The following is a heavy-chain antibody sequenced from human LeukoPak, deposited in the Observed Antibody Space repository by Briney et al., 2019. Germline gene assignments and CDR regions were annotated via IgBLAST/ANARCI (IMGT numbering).Heavy chain of an antibody. CDR2: IRGSGGNT. V-gene: IGHV3-23*01. CDR3: AKDRHSSGWPFDY. J-gene: IGHJ4*02. CDR1: GLTLSSYA. D-gene: IGHD6-19*01. Sequence: GGSLRLSCAASGLTLSSYAMGWVRQATGKGLDWVAAIRGSGGNTYYAHCAKGRCTISIDKAKNTLYLQMNSLRAEDTAVYYCAKDRHSSGWPFDYWGQGTLVTVSS.